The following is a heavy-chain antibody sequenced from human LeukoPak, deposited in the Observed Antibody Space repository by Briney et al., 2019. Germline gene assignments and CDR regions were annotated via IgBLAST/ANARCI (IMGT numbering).Heavy chain of an antibody. CDR1: GFSFSGYG. J-gene: IGHJ4*02. V-gene: IGHV3-30*02. D-gene: IGHD1-14*01. Sequence: PGGSLRLSCAASGFSFSGYGMHWVRQAPGKGLEWVTFIRYDGSTKSYADSVKGRFTIARDNSKSTLYLQMNSPRAEDTAVYFCAKDYNNGFDYWGQGALVTVSS. CDR2: IRYDGSTK. CDR3: AKDYNNGFDY.